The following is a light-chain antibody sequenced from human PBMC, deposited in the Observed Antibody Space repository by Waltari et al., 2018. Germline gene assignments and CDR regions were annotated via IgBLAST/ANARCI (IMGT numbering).Light chain of an antibody. Sequence: QSVLTQPPSVSAAPGPRVTTSCPGRGPNTRAGYAVPWYQQLPRAAPKLLIYGSTSRPLGVPDRFFGSTSGTSASLAITGLQAEDEADYYCQSYDTSLRVVFGGGTKLTVL. CDR3: QSYDTSLRVV. J-gene: IGLJ3*02. CDR2: GST. V-gene: IGLV1-40*01. CDR1: GPNTRAGYA.